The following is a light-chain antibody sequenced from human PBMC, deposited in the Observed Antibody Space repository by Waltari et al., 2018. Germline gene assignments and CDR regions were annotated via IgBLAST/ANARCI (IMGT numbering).Light chain of an antibody. V-gene: IGLV8-61*01. CDR1: SGSVSTTSH. CDR2: KGN. Sequence: QTVVTQEPSLSVSPGGTVTLTCALSSGSVSTTSHPPWYQQTPGQPPRTLVYKGNARSSGVPDRFSGSILGNTAALTITGAQADDESDYYCALYMGSGIWVFGGGTKLTVL. CDR3: ALYMGSGIWV. J-gene: IGLJ3*02.